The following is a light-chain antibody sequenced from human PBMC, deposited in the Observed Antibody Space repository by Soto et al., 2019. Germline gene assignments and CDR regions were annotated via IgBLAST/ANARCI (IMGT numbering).Light chain of an antibody. CDR2: SNN. CDR3: AAWDDSLSGPV. V-gene: IGLV1-47*02. J-gene: IGLJ3*02. CDR1: SSNIISNY. Sequence: QSVLTQPPSASGTPGXXXXXXXSGSSSNIISNYVYWYQQLPGTAPKLLIYSNNQRPSGVPDRFSGSKSGTSASLAISGLRSEDEADYYCAAWDDSLSGPVFGGGTQPTVL.